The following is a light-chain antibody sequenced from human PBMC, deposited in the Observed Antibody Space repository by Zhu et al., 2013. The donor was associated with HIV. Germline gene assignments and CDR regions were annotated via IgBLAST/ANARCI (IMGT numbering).Light chain of an antibody. CDR1: SLRSLS. Sequence: SSDLTQDPAVSVALGQTVRITCQGDSLRSLSASWYQQKPGQAPLLVFYGTSNRPSGIPDRFSGSSSGNTASLTISATQAEDEAAYYCSSRDINTYHVIFGGGTMLTVL. CDR3: SSRDINTYHVI. CDR2: GTS. V-gene: IGLV3-19*01. J-gene: IGLJ2*01.